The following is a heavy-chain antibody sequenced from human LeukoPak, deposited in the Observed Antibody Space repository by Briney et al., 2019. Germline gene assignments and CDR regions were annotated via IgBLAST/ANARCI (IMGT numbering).Heavy chain of an antibody. J-gene: IGHJ4*02. D-gene: IGHD1-26*01. CDR1: GYSISSGYY. Sequence: SETLSLTCTVSGYSISSGYYWGWIRQPPGKGLEWIGSIYHSGRTFYNPSLKSRVTISVDTSKNQFSLKLSSVTAADTAVYYCARSPPYIGNYKYFFDYWGQGMLVTVSS. CDR2: IYHSGRT. V-gene: IGHV4-38-2*02. CDR3: ARSPPYIGNYKYFFDY.